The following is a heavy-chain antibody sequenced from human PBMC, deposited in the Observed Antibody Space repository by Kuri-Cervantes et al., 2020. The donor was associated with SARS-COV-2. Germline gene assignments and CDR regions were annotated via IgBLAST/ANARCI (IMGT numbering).Heavy chain of an antibody. CDR3: ARDAGYYDSSGYRYYFDY. D-gene: IGHD3-22*01. J-gene: IGHJ4*02. V-gene: IGHV1-18*01. CDR2: ISAYNGDT. CDR1: GYTFTSYG. Sequence: ASVKVSCKASGYTFTSYGISWVRQAPGQRLEWMGWISAYNGDTNYAQKLQGRVTMTTDTSTSTAYMELRSLRSDDTAVYYCARDAGYYDSSGYRYYFDYWGQGTLVTVSS.